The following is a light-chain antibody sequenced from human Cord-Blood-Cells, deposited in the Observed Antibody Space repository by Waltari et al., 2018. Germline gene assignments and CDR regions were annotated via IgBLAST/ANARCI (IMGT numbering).Light chain of an antibody. Sequence: QLVLTQSPSASASLGASVKLTCTLSSGHSSYAIAWHQQQPEKRPRYLMKLNSDGSHSKGDGIPDRFSGSSSGAERYLTISSLQSEDEADYYCQTWGTGFWVFGGGTKLTVL. V-gene: IGLV4-69*01. CDR2: LNSDGSH. CDR3: QTWGTGFWV. J-gene: IGLJ3*02. CDR1: SGHSSYA.